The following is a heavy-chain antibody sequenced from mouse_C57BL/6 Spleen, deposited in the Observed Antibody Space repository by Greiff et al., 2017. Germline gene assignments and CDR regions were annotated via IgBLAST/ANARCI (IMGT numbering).Heavy chain of an antibody. J-gene: IGHJ4*01. CDR3: TRDRGDDYDEGYAMDY. CDR1: GFTFSSYA. Sequence: EVKLMESGEGLVKPGGSLKLSCAASGFTFSSYAMSWVRQTPEKRLEWVAYISSGGDYIYYADTVKGRITISRDNARNTLYLQMSSLKSEDTAMYYCTRDRGDDYDEGYAMDYWGQGTSVTVAS. CDR2: ISSGGDYI. V-gene: IGHV5-9-1*02. D-gene: IGHD2-4*01.